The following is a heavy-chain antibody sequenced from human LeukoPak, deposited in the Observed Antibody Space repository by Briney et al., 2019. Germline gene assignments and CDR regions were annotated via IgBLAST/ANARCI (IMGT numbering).Heavy chain of an antibody. D-gene: IGHD2-15*01. V-gene: IGHV1-2*06. CDR2: INPNSGGT. Sequence: ASVTVSCKASGYTFTGYYMHWVRQAPGQGLEWMGRINPNSGGTNYAQKFQGRVTMTRDTSISTAYMELSRLRSDDTAVYYCAREQGYCSGGSCSGVDYWGQGTLVTVSS. J-gene: IGHJ4*02. CDR3: AREQGYCSGGSCSGVDY. CDR1: GYTFTGYY.